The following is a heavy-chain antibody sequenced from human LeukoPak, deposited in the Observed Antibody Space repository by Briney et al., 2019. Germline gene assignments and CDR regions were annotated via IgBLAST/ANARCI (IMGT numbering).Heavy chain of an antibody. CDR3: AREFRYYGSGSYSSP. Sequence: GGSLRLSCAASGLTFSSYWMSWVRQAPGKGLEWVANIKQDGSEKYYVDSVKGRFTISRDNAKNSLYLQMNSLRAEDTAVYYCAREFRYYGSGSYSSPWGQGTLVTVSS. CDR1: GLTFSSYW. CDR2: IKQDGSEK. V-gene: IGHV3-7*01. J-gene: IGHJ5*02. D-gene: IGHD3-10*01.